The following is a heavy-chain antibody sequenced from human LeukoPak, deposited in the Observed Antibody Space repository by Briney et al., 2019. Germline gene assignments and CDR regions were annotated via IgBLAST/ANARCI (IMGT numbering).Heavy chain of an antibody. CDR3: ARDPVNTAMDPQGFDY. CDR1: GYTFTSYG. V-gene: IGHV1-46*01. Sequence: ASVKVSCKASGYTFTSYGISWVRQAPGQGLEWMGIINPSGGSTSYAQKFQGRVTMIRDTSTSTVYMELSSLRSEDTAVYYCARDPVNTAMDPQGFDYWGQGTLVTVSS. J-gene: IGHJ4*02. CDR2: INPSGGST. D-gene: IGHD5-18*01.